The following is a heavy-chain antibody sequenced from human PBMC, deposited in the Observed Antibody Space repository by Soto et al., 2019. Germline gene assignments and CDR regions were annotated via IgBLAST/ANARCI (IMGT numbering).Heavy chain of an antibody. Sequence: ASETLSLTCTVSGDSIRSSYWTWIRQAPGRGLEWIGDIYHTGTTNYSPSLKSRVSISVDTSKNQFSLRLRSVTAADTAIYFCAKISAGSTDETMFTVFDHWGQGTLVTVSS. J-gene: IGHJ4*02. V-gene: IGHV4-59*03. CDR2: IYHTGTT. D-gene: IGHD6-13*01. CDR1: GDSIRSSY. CDR3: AKISAGSTDETMFTVFDH.